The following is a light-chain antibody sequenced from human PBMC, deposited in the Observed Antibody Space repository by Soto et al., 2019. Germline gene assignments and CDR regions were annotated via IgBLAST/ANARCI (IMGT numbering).Light chain of an antibody. V-gene: IGKV3-20*01. J-gene: IGKJ5*01. Sequence: ENVLTQSPGTLSLSPGERATLFCRASQSVGNNYLAWYQQQPGQAPRLVIYRTSSRATGIPARFSGSGSGTDFTLTISRLEPEDFAVYYCQQYGSSPQFGQGTRLEIK. CDR1: QSVGNNY. CDR2: RTS. CDR3: QQYGSSPQ.